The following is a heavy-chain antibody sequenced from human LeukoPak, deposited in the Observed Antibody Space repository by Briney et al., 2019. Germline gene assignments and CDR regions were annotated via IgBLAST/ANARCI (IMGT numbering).Heavy chain of an antibody. J-gene: IGHJ4*02. CDR3: ARGGYYDSSANSEFDY. CDR1: GFTFSSYA. V-gene: IGHV3-23*01. Sequence: QAGGSLRLSCAASGFTFSSYAMSWVRQAPGKGLEWVSAISGSGGSTYYADSVKGRFTISRDNAKNSLYLQMNSLRDEDTAVYYCARGGYYDSSANSEFDYWGQGTLVTVSS. D-gene: IGHD3-22*01. CDR2: ISGSGGST.